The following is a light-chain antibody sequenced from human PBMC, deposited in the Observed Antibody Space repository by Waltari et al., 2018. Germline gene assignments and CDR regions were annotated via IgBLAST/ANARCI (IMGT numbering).Light chain of an antibody. CDR3: QQANSFVPLT. J-gene: IGKJ4*01. Sequence: DIQMTQSPSSVFASVGDRVTITCRASQDINNFLAWYQQKPGKAPYLLIYGASVLQSGVPARFSGSGSRTKFTLTINSLQPEDFATYFCQQANSFVPLTFGGGTRVQIK. CDR1: QDINNF. V-gene: IGKV1-12*01. CDR2: GAS.